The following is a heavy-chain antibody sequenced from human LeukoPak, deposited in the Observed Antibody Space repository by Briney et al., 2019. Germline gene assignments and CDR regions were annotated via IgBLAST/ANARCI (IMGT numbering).Heavy chain of an antibody. D-gene: IGHD2-15*01. J-gene: IGHJ6*02. CDR1: GYTFTSYY. V-gene: IGHV1-46*01. CDR3: ARDLHCSGGVCYSTGFGMDV. CDR2: INPSGGST. Sequence: ASVKVSCKASGYTFTSYYMHWVRQAPGQGLEWMGIINPSGGSTSYAQKFQGRVTMTRDTSTSTVYMELSSLRSEDTAVYYCARDLHCSGGVCYSTGFGMDVWGQGATVTVSS.